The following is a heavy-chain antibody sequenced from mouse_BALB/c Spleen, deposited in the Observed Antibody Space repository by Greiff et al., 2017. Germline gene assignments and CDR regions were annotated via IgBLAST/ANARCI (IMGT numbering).Heavy chain of an antibody. D-gene: IGHD1-1*01. CDR2: ISYSGST. V-gene: IGHV3-8*02. CDR3: ARPPYYYGSSYWYFDV. Sequence: EVQLVESGPSLVKPSQTLSLTCSVTGDSITSGYWNWIRKFPGNKLEYMGYISYSGSTYYNPSLKSRISITRDTSKNQYYLQLNSVTTEDTATYYCARPPYYYGSSYWYFDVWGAGTTVTVSS. CDR1: GDSITSGY. J-gene: IGHJ1*01.